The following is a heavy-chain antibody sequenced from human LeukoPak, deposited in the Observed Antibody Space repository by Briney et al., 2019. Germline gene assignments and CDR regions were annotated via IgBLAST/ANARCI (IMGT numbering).Heavy chain of an antibody. V-gene: IGHV4-39*01. D-gene: IGHD3-22*01. CDR3: ARLFYDRRGYYWFDP. Sequence: SETLSLTCTVSGGSVSSSSYYWGWIRQPPGKGLEWIGSIYYSGRTYDNPSLKRRVTMSVDTSKNQFSLKLSSVTAADTAVYYCARLFYDRRGYYWFDPWGRGTLVTVSS. CDR2: IYYSGRT. CDR1: GGSVSSSSYY. J-gene: IGHJ5*02.